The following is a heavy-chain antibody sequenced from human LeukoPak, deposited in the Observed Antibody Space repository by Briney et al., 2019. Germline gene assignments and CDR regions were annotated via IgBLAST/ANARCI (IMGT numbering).Heavy chain of an antibody. CDR2: IKQDGSEK. D-gene: IGHD6-19*01. V-gene: IGHV3-7*01. Sequence: PGGSLRLSCAASGFTFSSYAMSWVRQAPGKGLEWVANIKQDGSEKYYVDSVKGRFTISRDNAKKLLYLQMNSLRVEDTAVYYCARDRGSSGRLGRFDNWGQGTLVTVS. J-gene: IGHJ4*02. CDR3: ARDRGSSGRLGRFDN. CDR1: GFTFSSYA.